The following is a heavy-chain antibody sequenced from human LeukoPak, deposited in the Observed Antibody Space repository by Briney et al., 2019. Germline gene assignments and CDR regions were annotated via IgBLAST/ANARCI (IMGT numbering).Heavy chain of an antibody. D-gene: IGHD1-26*01. V-gene: IGHV3-30*18. J-gene: IGHJ4*02. CDR3: AKEGREGYYFDY. CDR2: IWYGGSNK. CDR1: GFTFSSYG. Sequence: GRSLRLSCAASGFTFSSYGMHWVRQAPGKGLEWVAVIWYGGSNKYYADSVKGRFTISRDNSKNTLYLQMNSLRAEDTAVYYCAKEGREGYYFDYWGQGTLVTVSS.